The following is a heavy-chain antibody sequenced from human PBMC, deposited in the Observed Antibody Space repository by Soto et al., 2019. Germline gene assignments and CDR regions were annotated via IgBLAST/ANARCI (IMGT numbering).Heavy chain of an antibody. CDR1: AGTFRSYA. CDR3: ARSAVAVIAFCYPYYGMDA. CDR2: IIPMFGTP. D-gene: IGHD2-21*01. Sequence: QVQLLQSGAEVKRSGTSVKVSCKAAAGTFRSYAMSWVRQAPGQGLAWIGGIIPMFGTPNYAQNFTGRLTITSDETTTTAYMELNTLRSEDTAVYYCARSAVAVIAFCYPYYGMDACCQATTFT. V-gene: IGHV1-69*01. J-gene: IGHJ6*02.